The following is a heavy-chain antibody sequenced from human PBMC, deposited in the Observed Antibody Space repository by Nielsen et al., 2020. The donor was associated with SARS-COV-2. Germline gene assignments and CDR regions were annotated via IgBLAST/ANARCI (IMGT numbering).Heavy chain of an antibody. D-gene: IGHD1-1*01. CDR3: ARDGSGFDY. V-gene: IGHV3-64*01. J-gene: IGHJ4*02. CDR2: ISSNGGST. Sequence: GGSLRLSCAASGFTFGSYAMHWVRQAPGKGLEYVSAISSNGGSTYYANSVKGRFTISRDNSKNTLYLQMGSLRAEDMAVYYCARDGSGFDYWGQGTLVTVSS. CDR1: GFTFGSYA.